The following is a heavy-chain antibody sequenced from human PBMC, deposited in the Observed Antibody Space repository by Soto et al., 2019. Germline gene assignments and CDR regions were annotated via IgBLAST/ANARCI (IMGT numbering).Heavy chain of an antibody. CDR1: GGSISSGGYS. CDR2: IYHSGNT. V-gene: IGHV4-30-2*01. Sequence: TAETLSLSCAVSGGSISSGGYSWSWIRQPPGKGLEWIGYIYHSGNTYYNPSLKSRVTISVDRSKNQFSLKLSSVTAADTAVYYCASVSYFNALDYSGQGTLVTVSS. J-gene: IGHJ4*02. CDR3: ASVSYFNALDY. D-gene: IGHD3-9*01.